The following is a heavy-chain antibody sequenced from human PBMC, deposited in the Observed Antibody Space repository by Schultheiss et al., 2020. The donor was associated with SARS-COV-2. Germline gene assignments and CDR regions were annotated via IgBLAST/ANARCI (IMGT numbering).Heavy chain of an antibody. D-gene: IGHD6-6*01. V-gene: IGHV1-24*01. J-gene: IGHJ4*02. CDR3: ARGDIEYSSSSHPYFDY. CDR1: GYTLTELS. CDR2: FDPEDGET. Sequence: ASVKVSCKVSGYTLTELSMHWVRQAPGKGLEWMGGFDPEDGETIYAQKFQGRVTMTEDTSTDTAYMELSSLRSEDTAVYYCARGDIEYSSSSHPYFDYWGQGTLVTVSS.